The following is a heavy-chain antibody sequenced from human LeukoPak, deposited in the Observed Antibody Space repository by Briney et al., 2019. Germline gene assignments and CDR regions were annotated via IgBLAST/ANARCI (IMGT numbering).Heavy chain of an antibody. CDR1: GFTFGDYA. CDR3: AKGLPYESRAYCDRLFDE. Sequence: GGSLRLSCTASGFTFGDYAMSWVRQAPGKGLEWVGFIKSKAHGETTQYAASVKGRVTISRDDSKSIAYLQMNSLRVEDTAVYYCAKGLPYESRAYCDRLFDEWGQGTLVTVSS. D-gene: IGHD3-22*01. CDR2: IKSKAHGETT. V-gene: IGHV3-49*04. J-gene: IGHJ4*02.